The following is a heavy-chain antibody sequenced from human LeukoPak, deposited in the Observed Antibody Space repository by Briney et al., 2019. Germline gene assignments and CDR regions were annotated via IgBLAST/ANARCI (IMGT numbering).Heavy chain of an antibody. J-gene: IGHJ6*02. D-gene: IGHD4-17*01. CDR3: ARHHDYDYGDYWPPIRMYYGMDV. Sequence: SETLSLTCTVSGGSISSYYWSWIRQPPGKGLEWIGYIYYSGRTNYNPSLKSRVTISVDTSKNQFSLKLSSVTAADTAVYYCARHHDYDYGDYWPPIRMYYGMDVWGQGTTVTVSS. CDR2: IYYSGRT. V-gene: IGHV4-59*08. CDR1: GGSISSYY.